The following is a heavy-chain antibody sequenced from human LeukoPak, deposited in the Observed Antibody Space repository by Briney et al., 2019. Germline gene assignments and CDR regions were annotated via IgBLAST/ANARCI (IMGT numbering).Heavy chain of an antibody. V-gene: IGHV4-4*07. J-gene: IGHJ5*02. CDR3: ARDWNAGSGWFLWFDP. Sequence: SETLSLTCTVSSGSISSYYWSWIRQPAGKGLEWIGRIYTSGSTDYNSSLKSRVAMSLDTPKNQFSLKLRSVTAADTAVYYCARDWNAGSGWFLWFDPWGQGTLVTVSS. CDR2: IYTSGST. D-gene: IGHD6-19*01. CDR1: SGSISSYY.